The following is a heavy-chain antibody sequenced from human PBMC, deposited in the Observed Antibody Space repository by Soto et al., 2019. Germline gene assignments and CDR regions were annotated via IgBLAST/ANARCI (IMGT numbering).Heavy chain of an antibody. V-gene: IGHV2-70*01. D-gene: IGHD3-10*01. CDR2: IDWDGDQ. CDR3: ARQAYYDASGSPLDH. J-gene: IGHJ4*02. CDR1: CFSLSSNGMA. Sequence: SGPTLVNPPETLTLTCTFSCFSLSSNGMAVSWIRQPPGQALEWLAVIDWDGDQYYSTSLKTRLSISKDTSKNQVFLRLTNVDPADTATYFCARQAYYDASGSPLDHWGQGIPVTVSS.